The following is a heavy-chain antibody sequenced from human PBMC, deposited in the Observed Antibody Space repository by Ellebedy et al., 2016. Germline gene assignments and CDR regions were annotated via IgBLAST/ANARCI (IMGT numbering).Heavy chain of an antibody. CDR3: AREATPEYQLLEYFDY. D-gene: IGHD2-2*01. V-gene: IGHV3-23*01. CDR1: GFTFSSYV. J-gene: IGHJ4*02. Sequence: GGSLRLXXAASGFTFSSYVMSWVRQAPGKGLEWVSGISGSGGSTYYADSVKGRFTISRDNSKNTLYLQMNSLRAEDTAVYYCAREATPEYQLLEYFDYWGQGTLVTVSS. CDR2: ISGSGGST.